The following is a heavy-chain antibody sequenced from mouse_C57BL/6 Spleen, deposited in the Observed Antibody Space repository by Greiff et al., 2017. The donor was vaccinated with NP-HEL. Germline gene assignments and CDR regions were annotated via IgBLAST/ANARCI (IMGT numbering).Heavy chain of an antibody. CDR1: GYTFTSYW. V-gene: IGHV1-53*01. Sequence: VKLQQPGTELVKPGASVKLSCKASGYTFTSYWMHWVKQRPGQGLEWIGNINPSNGGTNYNEKFKSKATLTVDKSSSTAYMQLSSLTSEDSAVYYCARDGFLLRYGSSYPDDWGQGTTLTVSS. D-gene: IGHD1-1*01. CDR3: ARDGFLLRYGSSYPDD. CDR2: INPSNGGT. J-gene: IGHJ2*01.